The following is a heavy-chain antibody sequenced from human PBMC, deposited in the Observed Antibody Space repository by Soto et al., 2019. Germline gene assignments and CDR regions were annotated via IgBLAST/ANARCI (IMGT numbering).Heavy chain of an antibody. CDR1: GFTFSSYA. D-gene: IGHD6-13*01. J-gene: IGHJ3*02. V-gene: IGHV3-30-3*01. CDR3: ARDPPSIFYSSSWRDDAFDI. CDR2: ISYDGSNK. Sequence: SLRLSCAASGFTFSSYAMHWVRQAPGKGLEWVAVISYDGSNKYYADSVKGRFTISRDNSKNTLYLQMNSLRAEDTAVYYCARDPPSIFYSSSWRDDAFDIWGQGTMVTVSS.